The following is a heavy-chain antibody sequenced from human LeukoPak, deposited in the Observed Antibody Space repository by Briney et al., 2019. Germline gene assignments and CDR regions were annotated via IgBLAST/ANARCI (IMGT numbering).Heavy chain of an antibody. J-gene: IGHJ4*02. V-gene: IGHV1-69*05. Sequence: SVKVSCKASGGTFSSYAISWVRQAPGQGLEWMGRIIPIFGTANYAQKLQGRVTMTTDSSTSTAYMELRSLRSDDTAVYYCARANGGALGSWGQGTLVTVSS. CDR2: IIPIFGTA. D-gene: IGHD4-23*01. CDR3: ARANGGALGS. CDR1: GGTFSSYA.